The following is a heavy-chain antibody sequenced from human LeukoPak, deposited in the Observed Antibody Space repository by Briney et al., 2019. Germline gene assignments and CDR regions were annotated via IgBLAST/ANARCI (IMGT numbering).Heavy chain of an antibody. V-gene: IGHV3-23*01. Sequence: PGGSLRLSCAASGFTFSSYAMSWVRQAPGKGLEWVSAISGSGGSTYYADSVKGRFTISRDNSKNTLYLQMNSLRAEDTSVYYCEKTRNFGSYSGGHYWGQGTLVTVSS. D-gene: IGHD1-26*01. CDR3: EKTRNFGSYSGGHY. CDR2: ISGSGGST. J-gene: IGHJ4*02. CDR1: GFTFSSYA.